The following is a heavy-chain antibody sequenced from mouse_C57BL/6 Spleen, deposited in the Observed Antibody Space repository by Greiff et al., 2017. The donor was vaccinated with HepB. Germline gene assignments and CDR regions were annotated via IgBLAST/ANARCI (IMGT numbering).Heavy chain of an antibody. J-gene: IGHJ2*01. CDR1: GFTFSNYW. V-gene: IGHV6-3*01. CDR2: IRLKSDNYAT. CDR3: TVLGLNY. Sequence: EVKLVESGGGFVQPGGSMKLSCVASGFTFSNYWMNWVRQSPAKGLEWVAQIRLKSDNYATNYAASVKGRLTISRDDSKSSVYLPRNNFRAEDTGIYYCTVLGLNYWGQGTTLTVSS.